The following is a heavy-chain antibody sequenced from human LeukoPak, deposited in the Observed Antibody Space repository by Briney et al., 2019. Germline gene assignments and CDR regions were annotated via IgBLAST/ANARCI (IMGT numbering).Heavy chain of an antibody. CDR1: GGSFSGYY. CDR3: ARGKASIAARNVYYFDY. D-gene: IGHD6-6*01. V-gene: IGHV4-34*01. CDR2: INHNGST. Sequence: SETLSLTCAVYGGSFSGYYWSWIRQPPGKGLEWIGGINHNGSTNYNPSLKSRVTISVDTSKNQFSLKLSSVTAADTAVYYCARGKASIAARNVYYFDYWGQGTLVTVSS. J-gene: IGHJ4*02.